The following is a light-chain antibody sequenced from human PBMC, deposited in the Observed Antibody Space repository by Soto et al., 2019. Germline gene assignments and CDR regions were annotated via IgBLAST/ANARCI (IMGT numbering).Light chain of an antibody. J-gene: IGKJ2*01. CDR2: DAS. CDR1: QNISVW. Sequence: DIQMTQSPSTLSASVGDGVTITCRASQNISVWLAWYQQRPGKAPKFLIYDASSLETGVPSRFSGSGSGTEFTLTFRSLQPDDFATYSCQQYDSSSPAFGQGTELEIK. V-gene: IGKV1-5*01. CDR3: QQYDSSSPA.